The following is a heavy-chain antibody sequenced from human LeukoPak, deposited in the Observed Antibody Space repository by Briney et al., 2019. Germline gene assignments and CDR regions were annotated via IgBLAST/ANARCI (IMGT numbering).Heavy chain of an antibody. V-gene: IGHV3-64*01. CDR3: ARIYYDRGGHYYDY. CDR1: GFTFRNYA. J-gene: IGHJ4*02. CDR2: ITGDGGTT. Sequence: GGSLRLSCAASGFTFRNYAMHWVRQAPGEGLEYVSAITGDGGTTYYARSVKDRFTISRDNTKNTLYLQMGSLRAEDMAVYYCARIYYDRGGHYYDYWGQGTLVTVSS. D-gene: IGHD3-22*01.